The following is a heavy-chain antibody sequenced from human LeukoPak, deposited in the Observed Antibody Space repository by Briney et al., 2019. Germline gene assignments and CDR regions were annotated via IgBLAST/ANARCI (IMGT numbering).Heavy chain of an antibody. J-gene: IGHJ6*02. CDR1: GYTFTSYY. CDR3: ARANYDFWSGYGMDA. CDR2: INPSGGST. V-gene: IGHV1-46*01. Sequence: ASVKVSCKASGYTFTSYYMHWVRQAPGQGLEWMGIINPSGGSTSYAQKFQGRVTMTRDTSTSTVYMELSSLRSEDTAVYYCARANYDFWSGYGMDAWGQGTTVTVSS. D-gene: IGHD3-3*01.